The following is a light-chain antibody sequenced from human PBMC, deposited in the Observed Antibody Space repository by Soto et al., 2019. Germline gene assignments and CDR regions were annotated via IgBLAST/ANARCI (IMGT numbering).Light chain of an antibody. CDR2: DAY. V-gene: IGKV3-11*01. CDR1: QSFRGL. CDR3: QQRHMWPIT. J-gene: IGKJ5*01. Sequence: EVVLTQSPVTLSLSPGERATLSCRASQSFRGLLAWYQQKPGQAPRLLIYDAYNRATGIPPRFSGSGSGTVFTLTISSIEPEDSAVYYCQQRHMWPITFGQGTRLEIK.